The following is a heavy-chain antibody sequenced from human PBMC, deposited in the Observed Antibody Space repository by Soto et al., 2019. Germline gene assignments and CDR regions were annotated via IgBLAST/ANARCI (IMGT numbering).Heavy chain of an antibody. CDR3: ATGYYYYYMDV. CDR2: IYYSGST. CDR1: GGSISSYY. Sequence: SETLSLTCTVSGGSISSYYWSWIRQPPGKGLEWIGYIYYSGSTNYNPSLKSRVTISVDTSKNQFSLKLSSVTAADTAVYYCATGYYYYYMDVWGKGTTVTVSS. V-gene: IGHV4-59*01. J-gene: IGHJ6*03.